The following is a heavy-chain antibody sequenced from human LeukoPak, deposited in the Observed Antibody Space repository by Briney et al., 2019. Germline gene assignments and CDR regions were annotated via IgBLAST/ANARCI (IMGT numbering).Heavy chain of an antibody. D-gene: IGHD3-22*01. CDR3: ARDQGKETPYYCDCCGLDY. V-gene: IGHV3-21*01. J-gene: IGHJ4*02. Sequence: PGRSLRPSCAASGLTFRSYTMNSVRHAPRKGLEWVSSISSSSSCIYYADSVKGRFNISRDNAKNSLYLLMNSLRAEDTAVYYCARDQGKETPYYCDCCGLDYWGQGTLVTVSS. CDR1: GLTFRSYT. CDR2: ISSSSSCI.